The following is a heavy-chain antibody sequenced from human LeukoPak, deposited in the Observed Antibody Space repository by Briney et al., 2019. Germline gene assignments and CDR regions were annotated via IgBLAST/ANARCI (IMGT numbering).Heavy chain of an antibody. V-gene: IGHV3-21*01. CDR2: ISSSSSYI. CDR1: GFTFSSYG. D-gene: IGHD5-18*01. J-gene: IGHJ4*02. CDR3: AREMDTAMVYFDY. Sequence: GGSLRLSCAASGFTFSSYGMHWVRQAPGKGLEWVSSISSSSSYIYYADSVKGRFTISRDNAKNSLYLQMNSLRAEDTAVYYCAREMDTAMVYFDYWGQGTLVTVSS.